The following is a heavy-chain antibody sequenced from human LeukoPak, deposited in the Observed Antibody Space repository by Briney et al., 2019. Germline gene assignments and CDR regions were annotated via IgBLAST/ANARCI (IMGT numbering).Heavy chain of an antibody. Sequence: GGSLRLSCAASGFTFSSYEMNWVRQAPGKGLEWVSYISSSGSTIYYADSVKGRFTISRDNAKNSLYLQMNSLRAEDTAVYYCARDHRGSGWKGATGQRFGYWGQGTLVTVSS. CDR1: GFTFSSYE. D-gene: IGHD6-19*01. J-gene: IGHJ4*02. V-gene: IGHV3-48*03. CDR2: ISSSGSTI. CDR3: ARDHRGSGWKGATGQRFGY.